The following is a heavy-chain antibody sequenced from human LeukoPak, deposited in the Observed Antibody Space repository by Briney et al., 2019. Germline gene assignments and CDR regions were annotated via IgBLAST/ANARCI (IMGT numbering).Heavy chain of an antibody. CDR1: DYTFTSYG. CDR3: ARLDSDGSAALSELGY. Sequence: GASVKVSCKASDYTFTSYGLSWVRQAPGQGLEWMGWITVHNGDTNYAQKFQGRVTMTTDTSTNTAYMDLRNLRSDDTGVYYCARLDSDGSAALSELGYWGQGTLVTVSS. D-gene: IGHD2-2*01. J-gene: IGHJ4*02. CDR2: ITVHNGDT. V-gene: IGHV1-18*01.